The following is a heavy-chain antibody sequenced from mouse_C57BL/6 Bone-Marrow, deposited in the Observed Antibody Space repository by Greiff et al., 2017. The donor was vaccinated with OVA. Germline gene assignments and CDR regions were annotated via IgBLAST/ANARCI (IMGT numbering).Heavy chain of an antibody. CDR3: ARPLPSFAY. CDR1: GYSFTGYY. J-gene: IGHJ3*01. Sequence: EVKLVESGPELVKPGASVKISCKASGYSFTGYYMNWVKQSPEKSLEWIGEINPSTGGTTYNQKFKAKATLTVDKSSSTAYMQLKSLTSEDSAVYYCARPLPSFAYWGQGTLVTVSA. D-gene: IGHD2-1*01. V-gene: IGHV1-42*01. CDR2: INPSTGGT.